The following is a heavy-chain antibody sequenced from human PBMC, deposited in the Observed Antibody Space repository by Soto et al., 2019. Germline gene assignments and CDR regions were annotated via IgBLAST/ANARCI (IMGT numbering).Heavy chain of an antibody. V-gene: IGHV3-7*03. D-gene: IGHD2-8*01. CDR3: EVVNGMGWLGP. CDR1: GFTFNSYW. Sequence: PGGSLRLSCAASGFTFNSYWMGWVRQAPGKGLEWVANIKTDGSDKYYVDSVKGRFTISRDNAKNSLCLQMNSLTAEDTAIYYCEVVNGMGWLGPWGQGTMVTVYS. CDR2: IKTDGSDK. J-gene: IGHJ5*02.